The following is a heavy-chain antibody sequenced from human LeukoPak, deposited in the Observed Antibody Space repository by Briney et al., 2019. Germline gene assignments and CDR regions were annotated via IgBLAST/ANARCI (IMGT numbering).Heavy chain of an antibody. D-gene: IGHD6-19*01. V-gene: IGHV3-7*03. Sequence: GGSLRLSCAASGFSFRSYWMGWVRQAPGMGLEWVAHIKQDGSEKYYVDSVEGRFTISRDNAKNSLYLQMNSLRAEDTALYYCAKEPSIAVAGIEDWGQGTLVTVSS. CDR1: GFSFRSYW. CDR3: AKEPSIAVAGIED. CDR2: IKQDGSEK. J-gene: IGHJ4*02.